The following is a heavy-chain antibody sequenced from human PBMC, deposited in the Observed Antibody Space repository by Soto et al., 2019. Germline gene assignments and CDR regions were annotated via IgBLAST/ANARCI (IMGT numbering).Heavy chain of an antibody. J-gene: IGHJ6*02. D-gene: IGHD5-18*01. CDR1: GGSIRSGGYY. CDR2: IYYSGNT. CDR3: ARDRLMATAGTARHYFGLDV. Sequence: SETLSLTCTVSGGSIRSGGYYWSWVRQNPRRGLEWIGNIYYSGNTYYNPSLKSRLTISVDTSKNQFSLNLSSVTAADTAIYYCARDRLMATAGTARHYFGLDVWGQGTTVTVSS. V-gene: IGHV4-31*03.